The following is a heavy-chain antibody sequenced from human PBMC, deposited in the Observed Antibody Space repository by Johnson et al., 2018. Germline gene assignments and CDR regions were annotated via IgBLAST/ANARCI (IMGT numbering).Heavy chain of an antibody. CDR2: IWYDGSNK. CDR1: GFTFSSYG. J-gene: IGHJ6*03. D-gene: IGHD2-2*01. V-gene: IGHV3-33*01. CDR3: ARLGSSTYYYYYYMDV. Sequence: QVQLVESGGGVVQPGRSLRLSCAASGFTFSSYGMHWVRQAPGKGLEWVAVIWYDGSNKYYADSVKGRFTISRDNSKNTLYLQMNSLRDEDTAVYYCARLGSSTYYYYYYMDVWGKGTTVTVSS.